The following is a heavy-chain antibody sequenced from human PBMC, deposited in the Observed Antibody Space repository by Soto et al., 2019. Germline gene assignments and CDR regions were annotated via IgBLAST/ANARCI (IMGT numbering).Heavy chain of an antibody. Sequence: PGGSLRLSCAASGFTFSSYSMNWVRQAPGKGLEWVSYISSSSSTIYYADSVKGRFTISRDNAKNSLYLQMKSLRDEETAVYNGPRERFYDDILTGSFKWFDPWGQGTLVTVSS. V-gene: IGHV3-48*02. CDR2: ISSSSSTI. CDR3: PRERFYDDILTGSFKWFDP. J-gene: IGHJ5*02. D-gene: IGHD3-9*01. CDR1: GFTFSSYS.